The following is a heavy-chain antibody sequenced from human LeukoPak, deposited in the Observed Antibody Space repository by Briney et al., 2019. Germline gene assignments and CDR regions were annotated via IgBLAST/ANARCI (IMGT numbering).Heavy chain of an antibody. D-gene: IGHD3-10*01. Sequence: PGGSLRLSCAASGFTFDDYGMSWVRQAPGKGLEWVSGINWNGGSTGYADSVKGRFTISRDNSKNTLYLQMNSLRAEDTAVYYCAKRITMVREARVDWFDPWGQGTLVTVSS. V-gene: IGHV3-20*04. CDR1: GFTFDDYG. CDR3: AKRITMVREARVDWFDP. J-gene: IGHJ5*02. CDR2: INWNGGST.